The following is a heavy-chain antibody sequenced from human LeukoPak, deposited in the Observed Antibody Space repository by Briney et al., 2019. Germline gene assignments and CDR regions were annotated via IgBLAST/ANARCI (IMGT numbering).Heavy chain of an antibody. CDR3: ARVRGGRSWYYYGMDV. CDR2: ISYDGDNE. CDR1: GFTFSSYT. J-gene: IGHJ6*02. V-gene: IGHV3-30-3*01. D-gene: IGHD3-16*01. Sequence: GGSLRLSCAASGFTFSSYTMSWVRQAPGKGLEWVAVISYDGDNEYYADSVKGQFTISRDNSKDRLYLQMNSLRPEDTAMYYCARVRGGRSWYYYGMDVWGRGTTVTVSS.